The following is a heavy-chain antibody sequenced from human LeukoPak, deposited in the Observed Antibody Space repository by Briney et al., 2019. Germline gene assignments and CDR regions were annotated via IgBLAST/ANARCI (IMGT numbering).Heavy chain of an antibody. CDR1: GGSISSYY. Sequence: SETLSLTCTVSGGSISSYYWSWIRQPPGKGLEWIGYIYYSGSTNYNPSLKSRVTISVDTSKNQFSLKLSSVTAADTAVYYCARHGGEIKYGSDNWFDPWGQGTLVPVSS. J-gene: IGHJ5*02. V-gene: IGHV4-59*08. CDR3: ARHGGEIKYGSDNWFDP. D-gene: IGHD3-10*01. CDR2: IYYSGST.